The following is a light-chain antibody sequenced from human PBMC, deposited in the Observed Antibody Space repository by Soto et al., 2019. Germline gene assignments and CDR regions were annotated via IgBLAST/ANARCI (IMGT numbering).Light chain of an antibody. CDR3: QLYTSHPEP. CDR1: HTISSW. J-gene: IGKJ1*01. CDR2: KAS. Sequence: MSHSPAAVSGSIRDRVTITCRASHTISSWLAWYQQKPGKAPKLLIYKASTLKSGVPSRFSGSGSGTEITLTISSLQPDDFATYYCQLYTSHPEPFGQRTKVDI. V-gene: IGKV1-5*03.